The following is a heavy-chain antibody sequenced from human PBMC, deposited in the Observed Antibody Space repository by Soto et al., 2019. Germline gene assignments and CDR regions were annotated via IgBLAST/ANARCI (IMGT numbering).Heavy chain of an antibody. D-gene: IGHD3-3*01. CDR2: INPATGAA. J-gene: IGHJ3*01. CDR3: ARGGGVGVAGSAAFDL. V-gene: IGHV1-2*02. CDR1: GYPVTAYY. Sequence: QLHLVQSGAVVKKPGASVTVSCSASGYPVTAYYMHWVRQAPGRGLEWMGGINPATGAAKYTQTFQGRVTMPRDTSTSTVFMELTGLTPEDTAVFYRARGGGVGVAGSAAFDLWGQGNLVTVSS.